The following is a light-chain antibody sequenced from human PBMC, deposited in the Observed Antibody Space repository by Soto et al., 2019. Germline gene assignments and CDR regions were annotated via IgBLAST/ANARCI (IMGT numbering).Light chain of an antibody. CDR3: QQYNNWPSWT. J-gene: IGKJ1*01. CDR2: AAS. CDR1: QSVSSN. Sequence: EIAMTQSPATLSVSPGERGTLSCRASQSVSSNLAWYQQKPGQAPRLLIYAASARATGIPARFSGSGSGTDFTLTISSLQSEDFAVYYCQQYNNWPSWTFGQGTKVDIK. V-gene: IGKV3-15*01.